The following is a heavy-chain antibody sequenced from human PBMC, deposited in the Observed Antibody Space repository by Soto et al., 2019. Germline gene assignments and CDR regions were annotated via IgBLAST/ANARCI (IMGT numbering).Heavy chain of an antibody. V-gene: IGHV3-30*18. J-gene: IGHJ3*02. CDR3: AKAPNTMVSLDI. D-gene: IGHD3-10*01. Sequence: QVQLVQSGGGVVQPGRSLRLSCAGSGFTFSSYGIHWVRQAPGKGLEWVALISYDGSNKYYADSVKGRFTISRDNSKNTLYLQVNSLRAEDTAVYYCAKAPNTMVSLDIWGQGTMVTVSS. CDR1: GFTFSSYG. CDR2: ISYDGSNK.